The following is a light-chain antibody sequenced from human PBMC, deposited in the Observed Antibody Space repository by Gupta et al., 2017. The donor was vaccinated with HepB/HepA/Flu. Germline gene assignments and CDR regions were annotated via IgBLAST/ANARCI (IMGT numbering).Light chain of an antibody. CDR1: QSGDKY. CDR2: QDS. J-gene: IGLJ2*01. Sequence: SYELTQPPPVSVYPGQTASITCSGDQSGDKYACWYQQKPCQSPVLVIYQDSKRPSGIPERFSGSNSGNTATLTISGTQAMDEADYYCQAWDSSTVVFGGGTKLTVL. V-gene: IGLV3-1*01. CDR3: QAWDSSTVV.